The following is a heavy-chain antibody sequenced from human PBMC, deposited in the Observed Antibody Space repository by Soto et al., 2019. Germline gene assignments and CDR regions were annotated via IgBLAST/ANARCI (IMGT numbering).Heavy chain of an antibody. J-gene: IGHJ6*02. CDR1: GFSLNEFRMG. Sequence: QVTLRESGPVLVKPTETLTLTCTVSGFSLNEFRMGVSWIRQPPGKALEWLAHIFSNDEKSYSTTLQRRLTISRDTSKSQVVLTMTNMGPVDTAKYYCARTQSTNSRPFYGMDVWGQGATVTVSS. D-gene: IGHD1-26*01. V-gene: IGHV2-26*01. CDR2: IFSNDEK. CDR3: ARTQSTNSRPFYGMDV.